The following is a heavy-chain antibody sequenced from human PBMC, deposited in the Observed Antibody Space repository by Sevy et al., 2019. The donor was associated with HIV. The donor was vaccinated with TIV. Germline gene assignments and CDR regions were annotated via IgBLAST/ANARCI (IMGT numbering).Heavy chain of an antibody. CDR2: ISTGTDHI. D-gene: IGHD3-10*01. J-gene: IGHJ4*02. Sequence: GGSLRLSCTASGFTFSAYSMNWVRQAPGKGLEWLSYISTGTDHIYYADSAKGRFTISRDDAKKSVYLEMKSLRDQDTALYYCVRRGVDAYNVYFDLWGQGTLVTVPS. CDR3: VRRGVDAYNVYFDL. CDR1: GFTFSAYS. V-gene: IGHV3-21*05.